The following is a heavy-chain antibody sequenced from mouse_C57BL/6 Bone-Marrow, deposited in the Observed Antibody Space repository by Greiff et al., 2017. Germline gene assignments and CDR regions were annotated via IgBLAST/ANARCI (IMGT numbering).Heavy chain of an antibody. CDR2: IHPNSGST. Sequence: QVQLQQPGAELVKPGASVKLSCKASGYTFTSYWMHWVKQRPGQGLEWIGMIHPNSGSTNYNEKFKSKATLTVDKSSSTAYMQLSSLTSEDSAVYYCARDDGDYYAMDYWGQGTSVTVSS. CDR3: ARDDGDYYAMDY. CDR1: GYTFTSYW. J-gene: IGHJ4*01. D-gene: IGHD2-12*01. V-gene: IGHV1-64*01.